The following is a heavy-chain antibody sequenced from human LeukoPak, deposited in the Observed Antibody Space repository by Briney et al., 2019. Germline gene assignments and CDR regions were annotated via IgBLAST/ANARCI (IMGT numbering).Heavy chain of an antibody. J-gene: IGHJ4*02. V-gene: IGHV4-59*08. Sequence: SETLSLTCTVSGGSISSYYWSWIRQPPGKGLEWIGYIYYSGSTNYNPSLKSRVSISADTSKNQFSLNLSSVTAADTAVYYCAIRGPSGSEGRAFDYWGQGALVTVSS. D-gene: IGHD3-10*01. CDR1: GGSISSYY. CDR3: AIRGPSGSEGRAFDY. CDR2: IYYSGST.